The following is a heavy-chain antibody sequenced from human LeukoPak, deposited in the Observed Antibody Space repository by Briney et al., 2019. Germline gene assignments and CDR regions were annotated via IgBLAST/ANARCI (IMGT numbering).Heavy chain of an antibody. CDR2: ISGSGGST. CDR3: AKAPNYVFDY. D-gene: IGHD4/OR15-4a*01. Sequence: GGSLRLSCAASGFTFSSYAMSWVRQASGKGLEWVSAISGSGGSTYYADSVKGRFAISRDNSKNTLYLQMNSLRAEDTAVYYCAKAPNYVFDYWGQGTLVTVSS. CDR1: GFTFSSYA. V-gene: IGHV3-23*01. J-gene: IGHJ4*02.